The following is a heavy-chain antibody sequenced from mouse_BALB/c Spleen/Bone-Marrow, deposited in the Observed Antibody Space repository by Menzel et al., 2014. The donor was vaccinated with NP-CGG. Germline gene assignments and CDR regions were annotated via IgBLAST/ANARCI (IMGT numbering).Heavy chain of an antibody. J-gene: IGHJ3*01. D-gene: IGHD1-2*01. V-gene: IGHV10-1*02. Sequence: DVKLQESGGGLVQPKGSLKLSCAASGFTFNTYAMNWVRQAPGKGLEWVARIRSKSNNYATYYADSVKDRFTISRDDSQSMLYLRMNNLKTEDTAMYYCVRRDYGYGGFAYWGQGTLVTVSA. CDR1: GFTFNTYA. CDR3: VRRDYGYGGFAY. CDR2: IRSKSNNYAT.